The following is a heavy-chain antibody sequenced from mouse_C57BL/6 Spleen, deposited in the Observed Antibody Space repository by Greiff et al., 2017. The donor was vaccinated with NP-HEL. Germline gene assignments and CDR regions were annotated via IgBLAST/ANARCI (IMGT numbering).Heavy chain of an antibody. V-gene: IGHV2-2*01. CDR3: ARDGDDDYAMDY. D-gene: IGHD2-12*01. CDR2: IWSGGST. Sequence: QVQLQQSGPGLVQPSQSLSITCTVSGFSLTSYGVHWVRQSPGKGLEWLGVIWSGGSTDYNAAFISRLSISKDNSKSHVFFNMNSLQADDIAIYDCARDGDDDYAMDYWGQGTSVTVSS. CDR1: GFSLTSYG. J-gene: IGHJ4*01.